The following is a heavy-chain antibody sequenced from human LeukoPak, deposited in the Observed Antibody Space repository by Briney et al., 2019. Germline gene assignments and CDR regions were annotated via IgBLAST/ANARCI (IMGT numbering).Heavy chain of an antibody. CDR1: ANTLTDFY. J-gene: IGHJ2*01. CDR3: ARDQAAITTPLDWSFAL. Sequence: ASVKVSCKASANTLTDFYIHWVRQAPGQGLERMGIFNPAGGRTSYAQKFQGRVTITRDTSTNTLYMELSSLRSEDTAVYYCARDQAAITTPLDWSFALRGRGTLVTVSS. D-gene: IGHD2-15*01. CDR2: FNPAGGRT. V-gene: IGHV1-46*01.